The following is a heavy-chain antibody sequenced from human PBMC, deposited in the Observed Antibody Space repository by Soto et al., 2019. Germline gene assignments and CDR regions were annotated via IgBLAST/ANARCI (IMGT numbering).Heavy chain of an antibody. CDR2: IYYSGST. CDR3: ARQWLRSGWFDP. D-gene: IGHD5-12*01. V-gene: IGHV4-39*01. CDR1: GGSISSSSYY. Sequence: SETLSLTCTVSGGSISSSSYYWGWIRQPPGKGLEWIGSIYYSGSTYYNPSLKSRVTISVDTSKNQFSLKLSSVTAADTAVYYCARQWLRSGWFDPWGQGTLVTVSS. J-gene: IGHJ5*02.